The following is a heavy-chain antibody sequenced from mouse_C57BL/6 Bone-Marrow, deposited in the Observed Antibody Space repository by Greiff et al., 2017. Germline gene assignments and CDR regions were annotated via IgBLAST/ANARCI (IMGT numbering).Heavy chain of an antibody. V-gene: IGHV14-3*01. CDR2: IDPANGNT. J-gene: IGHJ3*01. Sequence: EVQLQQSVAELVRPGASVKLSCTASGFNIKNTYMHWVKQRPEQGLEWIGRIDPANGNTKYAPKFQGKATITADTSSNTAYLQLRSLTSEDTALYYCAPPPYYCGSGAYWGQGTLVTVSA. CDR3: APPPYYCGSGAY. D-gene: IGHD1-1*01. CDR1: GFNIKNTY.